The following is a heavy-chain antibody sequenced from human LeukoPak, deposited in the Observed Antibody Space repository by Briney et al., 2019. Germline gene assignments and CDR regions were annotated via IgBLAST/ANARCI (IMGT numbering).Heavy chain of an antibody. D-gene: IGHD3-22*01. CDR1: GYTFTSYY. CDR2: INPSGGST. CDR3: ARDYYDSSGYSNNPRQFDY. Sequence: ASVKVSCKASGYTFTSYYMHWVRQAPGQGLEWMGIINPSGGSTSYAQKFQGRVTMTRDMSTSTVYMELSSLRSEDTAVYYCARDYYDSSGYSNNPRQFDYWGQGTLVTVSS. J-gene: IGHJ4*02. V-gene: IGHV1-46*01.